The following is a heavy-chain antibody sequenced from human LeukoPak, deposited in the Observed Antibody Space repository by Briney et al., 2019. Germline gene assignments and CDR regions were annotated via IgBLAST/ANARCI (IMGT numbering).Heavy chain of an antibody. V-gene: IGHV3-9*01. CDR2: ISWNSGSI. CDR3: ARESDYDRLPDY. CDR1: GFTFDDYA. Sequence: GGSLRLSCAASGFTFDDYAMHWVRQAPGKGLEWVSGISWNSGSIGYADSVKGRFTISRDNAKNSLYLQMNSLRAEDTAVYYCARESDYDRLPDYWGQGTLVTVSS. J-gene: IGHJ4*02. D-gene: IGHD1-26*01.